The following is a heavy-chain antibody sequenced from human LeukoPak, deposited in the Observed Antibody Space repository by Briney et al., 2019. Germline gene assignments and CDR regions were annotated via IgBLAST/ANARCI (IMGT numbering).Heavy chain of an antibody. V-gene: IGHV1-69*04. CDR2: IIPILGIA. CDR3: ARVLKGGPSAFDI. D-gene: IGHD3-16*01. J-gene: IGHJ3*02. Sequence: ASVKVSCKASGGTFSSYAISWVRQAPGQGLEWMGRIIPILGIANYAQKFQGRVTITADKSTSTAYMELSSLRSEDTAVYYCARVLKGGPSAFDIWGQGTMVTVSS. CDR1: GGTFSSYA.